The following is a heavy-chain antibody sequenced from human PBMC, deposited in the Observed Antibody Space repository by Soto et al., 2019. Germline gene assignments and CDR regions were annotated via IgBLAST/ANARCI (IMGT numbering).Heavy chain of an antibody. D-gene: IGHD2-2*01. Sequence: GGSLRLSCVGSGFTFSSYGMHWVRQAPGKGLECVAVISDTGSSHYYAASVEGRFTISRENSKNTLSLHMERLRVEDTAVYYCAKDRGGDCPDNSCYFGADYWGQGTPVTVSS. V-gene: IGHV3-30*18. CDR3: AKDRGGDCPDNSCYFGADY. J-gene: IGHJ4*02. CDR2: ISDTGSSH. CDR1: GFTFSSYG.